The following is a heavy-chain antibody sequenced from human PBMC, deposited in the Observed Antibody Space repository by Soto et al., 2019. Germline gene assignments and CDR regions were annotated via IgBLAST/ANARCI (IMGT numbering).Heavy chain of an antibody. CDR3: AKDLIDYSNSYFDY. CDR2: ITSVGYT. V-gene: IGHV3-23*01. D-gene: IGHD4-4*01. J-gene: IGHJ4*02. Sequence: PGGSLRLSCATSGFSFSNYGMSWVRQAPGKGLAWVAAITSVGYTYYVDSLKGRFTISRDNSKNTLYLQMNSLRAEDTAVYYCAKDLIDYSNSYFDYWGQGTLVTVSS. CDR1: GFSFSNYG.